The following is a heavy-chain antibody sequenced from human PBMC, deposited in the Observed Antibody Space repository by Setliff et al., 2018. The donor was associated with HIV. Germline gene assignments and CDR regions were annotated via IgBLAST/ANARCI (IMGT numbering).Heavy chain of an antibody. J-gene: IGHJ4*02. Sequence: ETLSLTCTASGFSFTQTWMSWVRQAPGKGLEWLGRIRIASGPAEYAAPVKGRFIISRDDSKNTVYLVMNSLKTEDTGVYYCAAEYWNPKYWGQGTLVTVSS. D-gene: IGHD1-1*01. CDR1: GFSFTQTW. CDR3: AAEYWNPKY. CDR2: IRIASGPA. V-gene: IGHV3-15*01.